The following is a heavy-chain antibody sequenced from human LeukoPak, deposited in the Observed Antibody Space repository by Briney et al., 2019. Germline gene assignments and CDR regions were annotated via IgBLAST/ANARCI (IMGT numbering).Heavy chain of an antibody. J-gene: IGHJ4*02. V-gene: IGHV3-30*18. Sequence: GGSLRLSCATSGFTFSSYGMHWVRQVPGKGLEWVAVISHDARSNYHVDSVKGRFTISRDNSKNTLYLQMNSLRAEDTAVYYCAKDGSGMGFDYWGQGTLVTVSS. CDR3: AKDGSGMGFDY. CDR1: GFTFSSYG. CDR2: ISHDARSN. D-gene: IGHD2-2*03.